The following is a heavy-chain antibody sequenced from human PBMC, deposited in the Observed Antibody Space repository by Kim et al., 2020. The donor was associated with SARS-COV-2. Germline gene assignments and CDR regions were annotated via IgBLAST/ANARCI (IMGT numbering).Heavy chain of an antibody. CDR3: ARGRVRCSSTSCYDLYFDY. J-gene: IGHJ4*02. CDR1: GYTFTSYD. D-gene: IGHD2-2*01. CDR2: MNPNSGNT. Sequence: ASVKVSCKASGYTFTSYDINWVRQATGQGLEWMGWMNPNSGNTGYAQKFQGRVTMTRNTSISTAYMELSSLTSEDTAVYYCARGRVRCSSTSCYDLYFDYWGQGTLVTVSS. V-gene: IGHV1-8*01.